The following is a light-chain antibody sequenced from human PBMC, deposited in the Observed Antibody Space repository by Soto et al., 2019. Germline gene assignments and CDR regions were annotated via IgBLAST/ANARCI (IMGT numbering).Light chain of an antibody. CDR3: SSYTSSNTRQIV. J-gene: IGLJ1*01. CDR2: DVS. V-gene: IGLV2-14*01. Sequence: ALTQPASVSGSPGQSITISCTGTSSDVGGYNYVSWYQQHPGKAPKFIIYDVSNRPSGVSNRFSGSKSGNTASLTISGLQAEDEADYYCSSYTSSNTRQIVFGTGTKLTVL. CDR1: SSDVGGYNY.